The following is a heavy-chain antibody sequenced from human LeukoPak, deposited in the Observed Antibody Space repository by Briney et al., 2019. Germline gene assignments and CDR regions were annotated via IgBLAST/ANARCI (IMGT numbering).Heavy chain of an antibody. V-gene: IGHV3-30*02. CDR2: IWYDGSNK. J-gene: IGHJ4*02. D-gene: IGHD3-22*01. CDR3: AKGRYYDSSGYPIDY. CDR1: GFTFSNHG. Sequence: GGSLRLSCAASGFTFSNHGMHWVRQAPGKGPEWVALIWYDGSNKYYGDSVKGRFTISRDASKNTLYLQMNSLRTEDTAIYYCAKGRYYDSSGYPIDYWGQGTLVTVSS.